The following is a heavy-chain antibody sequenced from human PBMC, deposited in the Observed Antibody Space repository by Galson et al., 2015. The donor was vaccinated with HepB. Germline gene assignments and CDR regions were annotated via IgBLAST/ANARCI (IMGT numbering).Heavy chain of an antibody. Sequence: SVKVSCKASGYTFTSYYMHWVRQAPGQGLEWMGIINPSGGSTSYAQKFQGRVTMTRDTSTSTVYMELSSLRSEDTAVYYCATSPYGGKGYWYFDLWGRGTLVTVSS. V-gene: IGHV1-46*01. CDR3: ATSPYGGKGYWYFDL. CDR1: GYTFTSYY. CDR2: INPSGGST. D-gene: IGHD4-23*01. J-gene: IGHJ2*01.